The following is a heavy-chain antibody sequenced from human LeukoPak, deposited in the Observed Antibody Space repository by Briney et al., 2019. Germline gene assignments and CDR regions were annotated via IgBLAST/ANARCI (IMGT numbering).Heavy chain of an antibody. J-gene: IGHJ3*02. CDR2: ISGSGGST. D-gene: IGHD2-2*01. V-gene: IGHV3-23*01. Sequence: PGGSLRLSCAASGFTFSSYAMSWVRQAPGKGLEWVSAISGSGGSTYYADSVKGRFTISRDNSKNTLYLQMNSLRAEDTAVYYCAKGPYCSSTSCYWHDAFDIWGQGTMVTVSS. CDR3: AKGPYCSSTSCYWHDAFDI. CDR1: GFTFSSYA.